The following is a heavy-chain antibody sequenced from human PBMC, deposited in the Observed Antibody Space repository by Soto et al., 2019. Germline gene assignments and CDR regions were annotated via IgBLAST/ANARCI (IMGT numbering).Heavy chain of an antibody. V-gene: IGHV3-23*01. J-gene: IGHJ4*02. CDR1: GFTFSSYA. D-gene: IGHD6-19*01. CDR2: ISGSGGST. CDR3: AKDLQSRRVADGFDY. Sequence: SLRLSCAASGFTFSSYAMSWVRQAPGKGLEWVSAISGSGGSTYYADSVKGRFTISRDNSKNTLYLQMNSLRAEDTAVYYCAKDLQSRRVADGFDYWGQGTLVTVSS.